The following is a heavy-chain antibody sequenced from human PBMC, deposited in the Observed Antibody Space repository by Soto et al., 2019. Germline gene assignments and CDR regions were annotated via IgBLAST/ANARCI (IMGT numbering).Heavy chain of an antibody. CDR2: ISYDGSNK. J-gene: IGHJ6*03. V-gene: IGHV3-30*18. CDR3: AKASNMDV. Sequence: GGSLRLSCAASGFTFSSYGMHWVRQAPGKGLEWVAVISYDGSNKYYADSVKGRFTISRDNSKNTLYLQMNSLRAEDTAVYYCAKASNMDVWGKGTTVTVSS. CDR1: GFTFSSYG.